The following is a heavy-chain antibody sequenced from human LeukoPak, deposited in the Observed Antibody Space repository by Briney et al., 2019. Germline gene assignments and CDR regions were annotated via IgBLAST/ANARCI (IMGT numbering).Heavy chain of an antibody. CDR3: ARGGSRYSGYQLRFRFDY. CDR2: IYTSGST. D-gene: IGHD5-12*01. Sequence: PSETLSLTCTVSSGSISNFYWSWIRQPAGKGLEWIGRIYTSGSTNYNPSLKSRVTISVDTSKNQFSLKLSSVTAADTAVYYCARGGSRYSGYQLRFRFDYWGQGTLVTVSS. V-gene: IGHV4-4*07. J-gene: IGHJ4*02. CDR1: SGSISNFY.